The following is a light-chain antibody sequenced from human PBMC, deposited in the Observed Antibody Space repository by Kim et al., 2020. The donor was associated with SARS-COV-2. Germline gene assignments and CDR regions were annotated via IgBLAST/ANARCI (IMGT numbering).Light chain of an antibody. V-gene: IGKV3-20*01. CDR3: QQYDSSIT. J-gene: IGKJ3*01. Sequence: LSRGGGAAPSCRARGAVRGGQLAWYRQNPGQAPRLLSYGASSRAAGIPDRFSGSGSGTDFTLTISSLEPEDFAVYYCQQYDSSITFGPGTKVDIK. CDR2: GAS. CDR1: GAVRGGQ.